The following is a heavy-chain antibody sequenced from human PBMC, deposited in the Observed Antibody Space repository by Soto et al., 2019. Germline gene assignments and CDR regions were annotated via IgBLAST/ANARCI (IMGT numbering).Heavy chain of an antibody. CDR2: ISYDGSNK. D-gene: IGHD2-2*01. CDR1: GFTFSTYG. CDR3: AKDSCSTTTCSTSAFDL. Sequence: PGGSLRLSCAASGFTFSTYGMHWVRQAPGKGLEWVAVISYDGSNKYYADSVKGRFTVSRDNSKNTLYLQMNSLRAEDTAVYYCAKDSCSTTTCSTSAFDLWGQGTMVTVSS. J-gene: IGHJ3*01. V-gene: IGHV3-30*18.